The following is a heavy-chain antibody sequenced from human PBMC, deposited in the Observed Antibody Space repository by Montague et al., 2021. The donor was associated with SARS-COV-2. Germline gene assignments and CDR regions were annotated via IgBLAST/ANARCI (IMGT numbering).Heavy chain of an antibody. Sequence: SETLSLTCTVSGDSISNYYWSWIRRPPGKGLEWLGYIYYSGSTNYNPSLKSRVTISVDTSKNRFSLRLGSVTAADTAVYYCARLPYILPGYAYFDFWGQGSLVIVSS. CDR2: IYYSGST. CDR3: ARLPYILPGYAYFDF. J-gene: IGHJ4*02. V-gene: IGHV4-59*08. D-gene: IGHD3-9*01. CDR1: GDSISNYY.